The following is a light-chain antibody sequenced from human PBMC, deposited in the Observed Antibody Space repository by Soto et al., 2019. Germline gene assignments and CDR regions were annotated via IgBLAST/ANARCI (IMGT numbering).Light chain of an antibody. CDR2: SNN. Sequence: QAVVTQPPSASGTPGQRVTISCSGSSSNIGSNTVNWYQQLPGTAPKLLIYSNNQRPSGVPDRFSGSKSGTSASLAISGLQSEDEADYYCAAWDDSLNARVFGGGTQLTVL. CDR3: AAWDDSLNARV. CDR1: SSNIGSNT. V-gene: IGLV1-44*01. J-gene: IGLJ3*02.